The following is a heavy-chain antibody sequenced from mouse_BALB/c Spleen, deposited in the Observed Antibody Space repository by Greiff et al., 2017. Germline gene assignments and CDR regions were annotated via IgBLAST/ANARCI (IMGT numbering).Heavy chain of an antibody. CDR3: ARGSGDDYDYWYFDV. D-gene: IGHD2-4*01. J-gene: IGHJ1*01. Sequence: QVQLQQSGAELMKPGASVKISCKATGYTFSSYWIEWVKQRPGHGLEWIGEILPGSGSTNYNEKFKGKATFTADTSSNTAYMQLSSLTSEDSAVYYCARGSGDDYDYWYFDVWGAGTTVTVSS. CDR1: GYTFSSYW. CDR2: ILPGSGST. V-gene: IGHV1-9*01.